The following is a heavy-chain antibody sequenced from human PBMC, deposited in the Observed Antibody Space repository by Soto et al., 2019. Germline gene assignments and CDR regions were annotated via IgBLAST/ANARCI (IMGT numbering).Heavy chain of an antibody. Sequence: VQLVESGGDLIQPGGSLRLSCAASGFSFSSYSMNWVRQAPGKGLEWIAYIPRSCNANYADSVKGRFIISRDNGKSSLYLQMNRLVVEDTVTYFCVRDQDWAFDYWGQGALVTVSS. D-gene: IGHD3-9*01. J-gene: IGHJ4*02. CDR1: GFSFSSYS. CDR2: IPRSCNA. V-gene: IGHV3-48*01. CDR3: VRDQDWAFDY.